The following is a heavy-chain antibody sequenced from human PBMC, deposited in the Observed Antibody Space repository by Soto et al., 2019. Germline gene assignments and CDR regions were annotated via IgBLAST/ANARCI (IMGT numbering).Heavy chain of an antibody. J-gene: IGHJ6*02. Sequence: SETLSLTCTVSGGSISSGDYYLSWIRQHPGKGLEWIGYIYYSGSTYYNPSLKSRVTISVDTSKNQFSLKLSSVTAADTAVYYCASDYYGSGSYYNGPNYYYYGMDVWGQGTTVTVSS. CDR2: IYYSGST. D-gene: IGHD3-10*01. V-gene: IGHV4-31*03. CDR3: ASDYYGSGSYYNGPNYYYYGMDV. CDR1: GGSISSGDYY.